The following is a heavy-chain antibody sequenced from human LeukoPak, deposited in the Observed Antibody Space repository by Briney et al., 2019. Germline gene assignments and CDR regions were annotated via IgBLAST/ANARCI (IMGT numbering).Heavy chain of an antibody. J-gene: IGHJ4*02. Sequence: ASVKVSCKASGYTFTSYYMHWVRQAPGQGLEWMGIINPSGGSTSYAQKFQGRVTMTRDTSTSTVYMELSSLRSEDTAVYYCARDGARGETSSSWTFDYWGQGTLVTVSS. V-gene: IGHV1-46*01. CDR3: ARDGARGETSSSWTFDY. CDR2: INPSGGST. CDR1: GYTFTSYY. D-gene: IGHD6-13*01.